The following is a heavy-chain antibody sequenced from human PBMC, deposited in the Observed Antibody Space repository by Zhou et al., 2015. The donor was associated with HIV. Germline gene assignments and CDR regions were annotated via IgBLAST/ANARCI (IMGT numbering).Heavy chain of an antibody. CDR2: ISTYNGNT. J-gene: IGHJ4*02. CDR3: ARGRGTSTTWGREPVHS. CDR1: AYMFTTFG. Sequence: QVQLVQSGAEVKKPGASVKVSCKAPAYMFTTFGITWVRQAPGQGLEWMGWISTYNGNTHYSQKFQDRVTLTRDTSRSTSYMELRSLRPDDTAVYFCARGRGTSTTWGREPVHSWGQGTQVIVS. V-gene: IGHV1-18*01. D-gene: IGHD2-2*01.